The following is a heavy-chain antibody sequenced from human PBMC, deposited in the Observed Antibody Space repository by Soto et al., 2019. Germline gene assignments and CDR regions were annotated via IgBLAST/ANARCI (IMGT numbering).Heavy chain of an antibody. CDR2: IYYSGST. CDR3: ARLYGSGSYYAEDFDS. D-gene: IGHD3-10*01. J-gene: IGHJ4*02. CDR1: GGSISSYY. V-gene: IGHV4-59*08. Sequence: PSETLSLTRTVSGGSISSYYWSWIRQPPGKGLEWIGYIYYSGSTNYNPSLKRRVTISVDTSKSQISLKLSSVTAADTAVYYCARLYGSGSYYAEDFDSWGQGALLTVSS.